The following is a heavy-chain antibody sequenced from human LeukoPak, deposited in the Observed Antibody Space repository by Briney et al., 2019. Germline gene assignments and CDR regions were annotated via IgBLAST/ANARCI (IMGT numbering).Heavy chain of an antibody. D-gene: IGHD2-2*01. CDR3: ARRQLRGYYYMDV. V-gene: IGHV4-39*07. CDR2: IYYSGST. CDR1: GGSISSSSYY. J-gene: IGHJ6*03. Sequence: SETLSLTCTVSGGSISSSSYYWGWIRQPPGKGLEWIGSIYYSGSTYYNPSLKSRVTISVDTSKNQFSLKLSSVTAADTAVYYCARRQLRGYYYMDVWGKGTTVTVSS.